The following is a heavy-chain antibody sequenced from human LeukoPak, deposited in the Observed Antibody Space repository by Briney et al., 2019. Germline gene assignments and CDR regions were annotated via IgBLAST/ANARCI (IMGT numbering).Heavy chain of an antibody. CDR1: GFTYSSYW. Sequence: TGGSLRLSCAASGFTYSSYWMTWVRQAPGKGLEWVSTVSGSGAGTYYADSVKGRFTISRDNSKNTLYMQMNSLRAEDTAVYYCTKVPSPGVGAFWGQGTLVTVSS. V-gene: IGHV3-23*01. CDR2: VSGSGAGT. CDR3: TKVPSPGVGAF. D-gene: IGHD1-26*01. J-gene: IGHJ4*02.